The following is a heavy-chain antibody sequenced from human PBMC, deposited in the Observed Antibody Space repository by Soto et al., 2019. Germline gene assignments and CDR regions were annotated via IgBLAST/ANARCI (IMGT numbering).Heavy chain of an antibody. CDR3: AKDNGMDV. Sequence: GGSLRLSCAASGFTFSSYGMHWVRQAPGKGLEWVAVISYDGSNKYYADSVKGRFTISRDNSKNTLYLQMNSLRAEDTAVYYCAKDNGMDVWGQGTTVTVSS. V-gene: IGHV3-30*18. CDR2: ISYDGSNK. CDR1: GFTFSSYG. J-gene: IGHJ6*02.